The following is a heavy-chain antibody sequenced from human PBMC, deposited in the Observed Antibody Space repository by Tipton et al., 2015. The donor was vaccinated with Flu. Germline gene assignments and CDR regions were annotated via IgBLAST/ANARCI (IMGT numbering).Heavy chain of an antibody. CDR3: ARGSGYNYGYFNY. J-gene: IGHJ4*01. Sequence: TLSLTCTVSGDSISSGSYFWAWIRQPAGKGLEWIGRLYSRGSTNYNPSLKSRVTISADTSKSQFSLKLSSVTAADTAVYYCARGSGYNYGYFNYWGQGTLVTVSS. D-gene: IGHD5-18*01. CDR2: LYSRGST. V-gene: IGHV4-61*02. CDR1: GDSISSGSYF.